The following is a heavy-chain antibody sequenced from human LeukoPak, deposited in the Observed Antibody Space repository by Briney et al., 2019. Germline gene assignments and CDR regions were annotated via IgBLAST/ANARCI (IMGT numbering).Heavy chain of an antibody. CDR3: ARDEGLYYFDY. CDR1: GYTFTGYY. V-gene: IGHV1-2*04. CDR2: INPNSGGT. Sequence: ASVKVSCKASGYTFTGYYMHWVRQAPGQGLEWMGWINPNSGGTNYAQKFQGWVTMTRDTSISTAYMELSRLRSDDTAVYYCARDEGLYYFDYWGQETLVTVSS. J-gene: IGHJ4*02.